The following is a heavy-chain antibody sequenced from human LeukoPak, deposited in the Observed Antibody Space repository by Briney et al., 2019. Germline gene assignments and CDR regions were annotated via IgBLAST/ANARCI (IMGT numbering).Heavy chain of an antibody. CDR3: ARSPFDY. V-gene: IGHV3-21*01. CDR1: GFTFSGYW. CDR2: ISSSSG. Sequence: PGGSLRLSCAASGFTFSGYWMSWVRQAPGKGLEWVSSISSSSGYADSVKGRFTISRDNAKNSVYLQMNSLRAEDTAVYYCARSPFDYWGQGTLVTVSS. J-gene: IGHJ4*02.